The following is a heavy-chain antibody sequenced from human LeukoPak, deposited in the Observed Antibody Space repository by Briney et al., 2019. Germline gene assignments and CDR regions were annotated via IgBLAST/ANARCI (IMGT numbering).Heavy chain of an antibody. V-gene: IGHV3-66*01. J-gene: IGHJ4*02. Sequence: QSGGSLRLSCAASGFTVSSNYMSWVRQAPGRGLEWVSVIYSDGDTRYADSVKGRFTISRDNSKNTLYLQMKSLRAEDTALYYCARERGRGVISPYFDQWGQGSLVTVSS. CDR1: GFTVSSNY. D-gene: IGHD3-10*01. CDR2: IYSDGDT. CDR3: ARERGRGVISPYFDQ.